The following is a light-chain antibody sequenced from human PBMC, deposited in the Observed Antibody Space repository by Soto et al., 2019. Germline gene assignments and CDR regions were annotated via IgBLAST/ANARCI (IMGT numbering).Light chain of an antibody. CDR1: QTVTSNY. V-gene: IGKV3-20*01. CDR2: GAS. Sequence: EIVLTQSPGTLSLSPAERATLSCRASQTVTSNYLAWYQRKPGQAPRLLIYGASSRATDIPDRFSGSGSGTDFTLTITRLEPEDFAVYFCQQYAGSPSTFGQGTKVEIK. J-gene: IGKJ1*01. CDR3: QQYAGSPST.